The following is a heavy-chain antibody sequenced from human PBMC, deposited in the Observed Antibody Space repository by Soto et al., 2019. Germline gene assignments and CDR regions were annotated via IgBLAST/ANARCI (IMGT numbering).Heavy chain of an antibody. Sequence: PSETLSLTCTVYGGSFSGYYWSWIRQPPWKGLEWIGEINHSGSTNYNPSLKSRVTISVDTSKNQFSLKLSSVTAADTSVCYWGRGGRGASPVGGRGPLVTVS. CDR1: GGSFSGYY. CDR3: GRGGRGASPV. J-gene: IGHJ4*02. CDR2: INHSGST. V-gene: IGHV4-34*01.